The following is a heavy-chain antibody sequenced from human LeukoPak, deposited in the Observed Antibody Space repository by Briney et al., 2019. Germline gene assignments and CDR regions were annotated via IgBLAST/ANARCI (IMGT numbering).Heavy chain of an antibody. Sequence: GASVKVSCKASGYTFTSYDINWVRQATGQGLEWMGWMNPNSGNTGYAQKFQGRVTITRNTSISTAYMELGSLRSEDTAVYYCARAPAPAAPFDYWGQGTLVTVSS. CDR1: GYTFTSYD. J-gene: IGHJ4*02. CDR2: MNPNSGNT. V-gene: IGHV1-8*03. D-gene: IGHD2-2*01. CDR3: ARAPAPAAPFDY.